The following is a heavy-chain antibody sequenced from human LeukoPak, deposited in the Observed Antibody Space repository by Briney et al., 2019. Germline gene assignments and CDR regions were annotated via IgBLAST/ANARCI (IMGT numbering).Heavy chain of an antibody. J-gene: IGHJ5*02. CDR3: ARGFYDGVNWFDP. V-gene: IGHV3-7*01. Sequence: GGSLRLSCAASGFTFSSYWMSWVRQAPGKGLEWVANTKQDGSEKYYVDSVKGRFTISRDNAKNSLYLQMNTLRAEDTAVYYCARGFYDGVNWFDPWGQGTLVTVSS. CDR1: GFTFSSYW. CDR2: TKQDGSEK. D-gene: IGHD5/OR15-5a*01.